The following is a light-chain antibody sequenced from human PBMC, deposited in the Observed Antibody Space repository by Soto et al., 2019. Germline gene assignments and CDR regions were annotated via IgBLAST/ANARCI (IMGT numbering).Light chain of an antibody. CDR1: QSVSSNF. CDR2: AAS. Sequence: EIVLTQSPGTLSLSPGERATLSSRASQSVSSNFLAWYQQKPGQAPRLLIYAASTRATGVPDRFSGTGSGTDFALTISRLETDDSAVYYCQQYGGSPFTFGPGTKVDIK. V-gene: IGKV3-20*01. J-gene: IGKJ3*01. CDR3: QQYGGSPFT.